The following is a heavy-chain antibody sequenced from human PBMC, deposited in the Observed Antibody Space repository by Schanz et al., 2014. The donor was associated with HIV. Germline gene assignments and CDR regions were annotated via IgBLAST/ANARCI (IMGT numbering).Heavy chain of an antibody. CDR2: ISAGVGTA. CDR3: AIRTPMISSGAFDI. V-gene: IGHV3-23*01. Sequence: EVQLLESGGGLVQPGGSLRLSCAVSGFTITSYGMSWVRQAPGKGLEWVSTISAGVGTASYADSVKGRFTISRDNSKKMSFLQMNRLRAEDTAVYYCAIRTPMISSGAFDIWGRGTMVTVSS. D-gene: IGHD3-16*01. J-gene: IGHJ3*02. CDR1: GFTITSYG.